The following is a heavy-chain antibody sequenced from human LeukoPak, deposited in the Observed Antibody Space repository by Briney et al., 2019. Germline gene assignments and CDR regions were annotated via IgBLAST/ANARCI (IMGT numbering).Heavy chain of an antibody. J-gene: IGHJ4*02. CDR1: GFTFSNAW. Sequence: GGSLRLACAASGFTFSNAWMSWVRQAPGKGLEWVGRIKSKTDGGTTDYAAPVKGRFTISRDDSKNTLYLQMNSLKTEDTAVYYCAKDLTELTLALNCWGQGTLVTVSS. V-gene: IGHV3-15*01. CDR3: AKDLTELTLALNC. D-gene: IGHD3-9*01. CDR2: IKSKTDGGTT.